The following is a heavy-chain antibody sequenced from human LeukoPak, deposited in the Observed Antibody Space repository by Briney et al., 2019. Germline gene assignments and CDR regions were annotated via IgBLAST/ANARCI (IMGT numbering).Heavy chain of an antibody. V-gene: IGHV3-30*02. CDR1: GITFSSYG. CDR3: AKDPHYYDSSGYPGDY. CDR2: IRYDGSNK. J-gene: IGHJ4*02. D-gene: IGHD3-22*01. Sequence: HPGGTLRLSCAASGITFSSYGMSWVRQAPGKGLEWVAFIRYDGSNKYYADSVKGRFTISRDNSKNTLYLQMNSLRAEDTAVYYCAKDPHYYDSSGYPGDYWGQGTLVTVSS.